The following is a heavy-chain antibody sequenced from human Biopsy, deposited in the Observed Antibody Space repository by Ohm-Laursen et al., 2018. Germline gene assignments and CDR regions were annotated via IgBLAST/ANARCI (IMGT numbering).Heavy chain of an antibody. Sequence: SDTLSLTCTVFGGSFTGHYWSWIRQPPGKGLEWIGHISYTGYTSYNSSLKSRVTISVDSSRNHFSLRLSSLTAAATAVYYCARGSNDFGGLYFHRWGQGTLLTVSS. J-gene: IGHJ4*02. CDR3: ARGSNDFGGLYFHR. CDR2: ISYTGYT. D-gene: IGHD4-23*01. V-gene: IGHV4-59*11. CDR1: GGSFTGHY.